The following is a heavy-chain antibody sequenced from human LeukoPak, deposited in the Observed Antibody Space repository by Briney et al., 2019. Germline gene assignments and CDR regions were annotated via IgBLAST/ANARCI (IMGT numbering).Heavy chain of an antibody. CDR2: ISAYNGNT. V-gene: IGHV1-18*04. J-gene: IGHJ4*02. CDR3: ARGPTYYYDSTYFDY. CDR1: AYTFTGYY. D-gene: IGHD3-22*01. Sequence: GASVKVSCKASAYTFTGYYMHWVRQAPGQGLEWMGWISAYNGNTNYAQKLQGRVTMTTDTSTSTAYMELRSLRSDDTAVYYCARGPTYYYDSTYFDYWGQGTLVTVSS.